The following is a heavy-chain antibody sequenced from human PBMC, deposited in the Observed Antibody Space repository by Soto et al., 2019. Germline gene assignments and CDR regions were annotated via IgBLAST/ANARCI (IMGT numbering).Heavy chain of an antibody. Sequence: PGGSLRLSCAASGFTFSNYWMTWVRQTPGKGLEWVANIKEDGSQRNYADSVKGRFTISRDNAKKSLFLEMNSLRAEDTAVYYCARDSGGCRGTNCYDAFDIWGQGTMVTVSS. D-gene: IGHD2-2*01. CDR3: ARDSGGCRGTNCYDAFDI. J-gene: IGHJ3*02. V-gene: IGHV3-7*01. CDR2: IKEDGSQR. CDR1: GFTFSNYW.